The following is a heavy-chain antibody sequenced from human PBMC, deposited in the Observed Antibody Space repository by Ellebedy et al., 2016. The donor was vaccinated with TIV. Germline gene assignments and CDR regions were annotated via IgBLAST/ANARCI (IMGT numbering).Heavy chain of an antibody. CDR2: KHHTGIT. V-gene: IGHV4-38-2*01. J-gene: IGHJ4*02. Sequence: MPGGSLRLSCAVSGSSISSHYYWGWIRQSPGKGLEWIANKHHTGITYNNPSLESRVTISLDTSKDQFSLRLTSVTVADTAVYFCARVWFGEPHFDHWGQGILVTVSS. D-gene: IGHD3-10*01. CDR3: ARVWFGEPHFDH. CDR1: GSSISSHYY.